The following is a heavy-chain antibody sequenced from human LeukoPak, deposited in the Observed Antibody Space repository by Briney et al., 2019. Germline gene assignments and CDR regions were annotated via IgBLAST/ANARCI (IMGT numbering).Heavy chain of an antibody. D-gene: IGHD6-19*01. V-gene: IGHV1-18*01. CDR1: GYTFTSYG. CDR3: ARGLPARYSSGWLRGYYYYYGMDV. Sequence: ASVKVSCKASGYTFTSYGISWVRQAPGQGLEWMGWISAYNGNTNYAQKLQGRVTMTTDTSTSTAYMELRSLRSDDTAVYYCARGLPARYSSGWLRGYYYYYGMDVWGQGTTVTVSS. CDR2: ISAYNGNT. J-gene: IGHJ6*02.